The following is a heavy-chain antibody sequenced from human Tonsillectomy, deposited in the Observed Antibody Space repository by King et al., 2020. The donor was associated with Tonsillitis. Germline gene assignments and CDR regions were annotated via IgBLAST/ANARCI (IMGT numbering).Heavy chain of an antibody. V-gene: IGHV1-18*01. CDR1: GYTFTSYG. CDR2: ISAYNGNT. CDR3: ARGLLEQWLSSGPWAEGQNAFDI. Sequence: VQLVESGAEVKKPGASVKVSCKASGYTFTSYGISWVRQAPGQGLEWMGWISAYNGNTNYAQKLQGRVTMTTDTSTSTAYMELRSLRSDDTAVYYCARGLLEQWLSSGPWAEGQNAFDIWGQGTMVTVSS. D-gene: IGHD6-19*01. J-gene: IGHJ3*02.